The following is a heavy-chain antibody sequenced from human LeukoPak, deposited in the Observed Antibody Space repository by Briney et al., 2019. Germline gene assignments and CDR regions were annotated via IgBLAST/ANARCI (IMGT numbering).Heavy chain of an antibody. Sequence: ASVKVSCKVSGYTLTELSMHWVRQAPGKGLEWMGGFDPEDGETIYAQKFQGRVTMTEDTSTDTAYMELSSLRSDDTAVYYCARDPGYDSNYFYEGINWFDPWGQGTLVTVSS. CDR2: FDPEDGET. V-gene: IGHV1-24*01. D-gene: IGHD4-11*01. CDR3: ARDPGYDSNYFYEGINWFDP. CDR1: GYTLTELS. J-gene: IGHJ5*02.